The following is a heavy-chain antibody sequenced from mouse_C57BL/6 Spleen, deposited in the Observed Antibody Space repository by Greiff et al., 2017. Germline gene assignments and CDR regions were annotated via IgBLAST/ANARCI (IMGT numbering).Heavy chain of an antibody. Sequence: EVQRVESGGDLVKPGGSLKLSCEASGFTFSSYGMSWVRQTPDKRLEWVATISSGGSYTYYPDSVKGRFTISRDNAKNTLYLQMSSLKSEDTAMYYCARGIYDGYYVGFDYWGQGTTLTVSS. V-gene: IGHV5-6*01. CDR2: ISSGGSYT. CDR1: GFTFSSYG. D-gene: IGHD2-3*01. J-gene: IGHJ2*01. CDR3: ARGIYDGYYVGFDY.